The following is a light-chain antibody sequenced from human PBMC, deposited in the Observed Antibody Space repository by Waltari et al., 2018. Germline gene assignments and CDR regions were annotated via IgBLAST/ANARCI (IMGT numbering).Light chain of an antibody. CDR3: QHYVRLPVT. V-gene: IGKV3-20*01. J-gene: IGKJ1*01. Sequence: CRASQSVSRALAWYQQKPGQAPRLLIYGASSRATGIPDRFSGSGSGTDFSLTISRLEPEDFAVYYCQHYVRLPVTFGQGTKVEIK. CDR2: GAS. CDR1: QSVSRA.